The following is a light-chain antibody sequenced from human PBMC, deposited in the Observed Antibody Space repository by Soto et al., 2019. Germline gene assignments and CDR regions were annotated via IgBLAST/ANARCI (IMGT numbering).Light chain of an antibody. Sequence: DIQMTQSPSSLSASVGDSVTITCRASQKINNFLNWYQQKPGKAPKLLIFLASTLESGVPSRFGGSGSGTDFTLSISSLQPEDSATYYCQQSLGNPRTFGGGTKVEIK. CDR2: LAS. J-gene: IGKJ4*01. CDR1: QKINNF. V-gene: IGKV1-39*01. CDR3: QQSLGNPRT.